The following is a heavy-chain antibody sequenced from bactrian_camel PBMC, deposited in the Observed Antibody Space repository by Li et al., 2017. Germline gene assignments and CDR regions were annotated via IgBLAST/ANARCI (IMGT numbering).Heavy chain of an antibody. V-gene: IGHV3S10*01. Sequence: DVQLVESGGGSVQTGGSLRLSCVGSRFTNFVAWFRQAPGKRREGVAGIYGDGNTYYAESVRGRFTISQDGAGDTTYLQMNSLKPEDTAVYICAAERVKSGSLLSPGAYKYWGQGTQVTVS. CDR3: AAERVKSGSLLSPGAYKY. CDR2: IYGDGNT. D-gene: IGHD1*01. CDR1: RFTNF. J-gene: IGHJ4*01.